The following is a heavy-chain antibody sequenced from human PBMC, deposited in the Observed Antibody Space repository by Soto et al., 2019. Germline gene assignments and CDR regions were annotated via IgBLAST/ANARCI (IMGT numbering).Heavy chain of an antibody. V-gene: IGHV4-31*03. CDR3: ARAVVVITGGHDAFDI. Sequence: SETLSLTCTVSGGSISSGGYYWSWIRQHPGKGLEWIGYIYYSGSTYYNPSLKSRVTISVDTSKNQFSLKLSSVTAADTAVYYCARAVVVITGGHDAFDIWGQGTMVTVSS. J-gene: IGHJ3*02. CDR1: GGSISSGGYY. CDR2: IYYSGST. D-gene: IGHD3-22*01.